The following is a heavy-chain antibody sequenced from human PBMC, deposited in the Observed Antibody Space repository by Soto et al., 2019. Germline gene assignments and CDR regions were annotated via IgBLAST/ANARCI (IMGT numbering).Heavy chain of an antibody. CDR1: GYTFTSYD. J-gene: IGHJ4*02. CDR2: MNPNSGNT. Sequence: QVQLVQSGAEVKKPGASVKVSCKASGYTFTSYDINWVRQATGQGLEWMGWMNPNSGNTGYAQKFQGRVTMTRNTSINRAYMELSSVRSEDRAVYYCARTRRGYCSGGSYFDYWGQGTLVTVSS. V-gene: IGHV1-8*01. D-gene: IGHD2-15*01. CDR3: ARTRRGYCSGGSYFDY.